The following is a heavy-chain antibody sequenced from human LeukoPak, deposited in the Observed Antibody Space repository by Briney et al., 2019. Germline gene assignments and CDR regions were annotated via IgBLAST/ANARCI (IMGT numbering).Heavy chain of an antibody. V-gene: IGHV3-21*01. CDR2: ISTSSSYI. D-gene: IGHD2-15*01. Sequence: GGSLRLSCAASGFTFSSYSMNWVRQAPGKGLEWVSSISTSSSYIYYADSVKGRFTISRDNAKNSVYLQMNSLMAEDTAVYYCARDLGGGSDLSGGDYFDYWGQGTLVTVSS. CDR3: ARDLGGGSDLSGGDYFDY. CDR1: GFTFSSYS. J-gene: IGHJ4*02.